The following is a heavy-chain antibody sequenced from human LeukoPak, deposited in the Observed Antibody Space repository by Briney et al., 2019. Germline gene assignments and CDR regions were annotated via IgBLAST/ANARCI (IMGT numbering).Heavy chain of an antibody. CDR3: AKDRGDYTNWFDP. J-gene: IGHJ5*02. CDR1: GFTFSSYE. V-gene: IGHV3-48*03. CDR2: ISSSGSTI. D-gene: IGHD4-17*01. Sequence: GGSLRLSCAASGFTFSSYEMNWVRQAPGKGLEWVSYISSSGSTIYYADSVKGRFTISRDNAKNSLYLQMNSPRAEDTAIYYCAKDRGDYTNWFDPWGQGTLVTVSS.